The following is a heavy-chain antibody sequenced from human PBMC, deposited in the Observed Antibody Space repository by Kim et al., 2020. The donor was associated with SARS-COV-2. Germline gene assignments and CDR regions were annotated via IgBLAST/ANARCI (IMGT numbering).Heavy chain of an antibody. CDR1: GFTFSSYE. CDR2: ISSSGSTI. CDR3: ARGIGDTAMVTGY. D-gene: IGHD5-18*01. Sequence: GGSLRLSCAASGFTFSSYEMNWVRQAPGKGLEWVSYISSSGSTIYYADSVKGRFTISRDNAKNSLYLQMNSLRAEDTAVYYCARGIGDTAMVTGYWGQGTLVTVSS. J-gene: IGHJ4*02. V-gene: IGHV3-48*03.